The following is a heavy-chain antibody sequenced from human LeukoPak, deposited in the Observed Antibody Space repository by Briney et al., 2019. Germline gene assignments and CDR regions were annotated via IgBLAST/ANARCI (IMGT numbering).Heavy chain of an antibody. CDR1: GFTFISYS. D-gene: IGHD2/OR15-2a*01. CDR2: IYSGGTT. J-gene: IGHJ3*02. Sequence: GGSLRLSCAASGFTFISYSMNWVRQAPGKGLEWVSLIYSGGTTYYADSVKGRFTISRDNSKNTVHLQMNNLRAEDTAMYFCARRLYIVRGAFDIWGQGTMVTVSS. V-gene: IGHV3-53*01. CDR3: ARRLYIVRGAFDI.